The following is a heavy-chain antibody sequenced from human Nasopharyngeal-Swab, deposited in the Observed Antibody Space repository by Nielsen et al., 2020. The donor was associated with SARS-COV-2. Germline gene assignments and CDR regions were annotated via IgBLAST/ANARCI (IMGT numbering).Heavy chain of an antibody. Sequence: SETLSLTCTVSGASITNYYWSWIRHPPGKELEWIGNFYYSGSTNYSPSLKSRVTISADTSKNQFSLKLTTVTAADTAVYYCARWSTISRFFDFWGQGTQVTVSS. CDR3: ARWSTISRFFDF. CDR2: FYYSGST. J-gene: IGHJ4*02. CDR1: GASITNYY. V-gene: IGHV4-59*01. D-gene: IGHD1-26*01.